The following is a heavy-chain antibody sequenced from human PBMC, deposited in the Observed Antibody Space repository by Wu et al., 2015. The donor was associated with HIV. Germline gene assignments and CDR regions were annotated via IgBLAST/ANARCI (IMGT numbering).Heavy chain of an antibody. CDR3: ARDYDILTGYPDY. CDR1: GYTFIGDY. V-gene: IGHV1-2*02. Sequence: QVQLVQSGTDVKKPGASMKVSCKASGYTFIGDYIHWVRQAPGQGLEWMGWINPNNGGTNYAQKFQGRVTMTRDTSISTAYMELSRLRSDDTAVYYCARDYDILTGYPDYWGQGTLVTVSS. D-gene: IGHD3-9*01. CDR2: INPNNGGT. J-gene: IGHJ4*02.